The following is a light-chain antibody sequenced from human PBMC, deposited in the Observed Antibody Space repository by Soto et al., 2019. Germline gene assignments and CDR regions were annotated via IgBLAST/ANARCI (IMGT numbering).Light chain of an antibody. V-gene: IGLV1-44*01. CDR3: AAWDDSLKGYYV. J-gene: IGLJ1*01. CDR2: SSN. CDR1: SSNIGSNN. Sequence: QSVLTQPPSASGTPGQSVTISCSGSSSNIGSNNVNWYQQLPGTAPKLLIYSSNQRPSGVPDRFSGSKSGTSASLAISGLQSADEADYYCAAWDDSLKGYYVFGTGTKVTVL.